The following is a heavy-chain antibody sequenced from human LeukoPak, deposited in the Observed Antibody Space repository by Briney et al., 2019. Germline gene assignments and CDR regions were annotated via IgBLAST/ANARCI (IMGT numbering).Heavy chain of an antibody. V-gene: IGHV4-34*01. CDR3: ARAPYYYDTPSAYFDY. D-gene: IGHD3-22*01. CDR1: GGSFSGYY. Sequence: SETLSLTCAVYGGSFSGYYRSWIRQPPGKGLEWIGEINHSGSTNYNPSLKSRVTISVDTSKNQFSLKLSSVTAADTAVYYCARAPYYYDTPSAYFDYWGQGTLVTVSS. CDR2: INHSGST. J-gene: IGHJ4*02.